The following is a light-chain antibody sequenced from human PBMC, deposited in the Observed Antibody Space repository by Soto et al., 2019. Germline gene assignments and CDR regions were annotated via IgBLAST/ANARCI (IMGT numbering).Light chain of an antibody. CDR3: QQTYTTPWT. CDR1: QSISDY. CDR2: ASS. V-gene: IGKV1-39*01. Sequence: DIQVTQSPSSLSASVGDRVIITCRASQSISDYLNWYQQKPGKAPKLLIFASSTLQSGVPSRFSGSGSGTDFTLTISSLQPEDFATYYCQQTYTTPWTFGQGTKVEIK. J-gene: IGKJ1*01.